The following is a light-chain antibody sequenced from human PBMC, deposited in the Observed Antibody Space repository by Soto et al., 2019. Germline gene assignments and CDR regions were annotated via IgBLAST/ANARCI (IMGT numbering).Light chain of an antibody. CDR3: KSYAGSNAYV. CDR2: GVR. V-gene: IGLV2-14*01. Sequence: QSALTQPTSVSGSPGQSITISCTGNSNDIGSYDYVSWYQQHPGKAPRLLIHGVRNRPSGISSRFSASKSGLTASLTISGLQAEDEADYFCKSYAGSNAYVFARGPKATVL. CDR1: SNDIGSYDY. J-gene: IGLJ1*01.